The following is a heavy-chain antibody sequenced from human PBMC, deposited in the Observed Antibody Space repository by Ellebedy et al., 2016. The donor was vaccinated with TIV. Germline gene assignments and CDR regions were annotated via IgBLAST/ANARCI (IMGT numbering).Heavy chain of an antibody. CDR2: IYYSGST. Sequence: SETLSLXXTVSGGSISSYYWSWIRQPPGKGLEWIGYIYYSGSTNYNPSLKSRVTISVDTSKNQFSLKLSSVTAADTAVYYCARRVEGYLDYWGQGTLVTVSS. V-gene: IGHV4-59*13. CDR3: ARRVEGYLDY. CDR1: GGSISSYY. J-gene: IGHJ4*02.